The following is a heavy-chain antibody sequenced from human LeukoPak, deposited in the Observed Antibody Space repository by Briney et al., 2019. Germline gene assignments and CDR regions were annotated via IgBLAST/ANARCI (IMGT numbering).Heavy chain of an antibody. J-gene: IGHJ5*02. CDR3: ARERTGSAGNNCFQP. D-gene: IGHD6-13*01. CDR2: INHSGST. V-gene: IGHV4-34*01. CDR1: GGSFSGYY. Sequence: SETLSLTCAVYGGSFSGYYWGWIRQPPGKGLEWIGEINHSGSTNYNPSLKSRVTISVDTSKNQFSLKLSSVTDADTAVYYCARERTGSAGNNCFQPWGQDTRDSVSS.